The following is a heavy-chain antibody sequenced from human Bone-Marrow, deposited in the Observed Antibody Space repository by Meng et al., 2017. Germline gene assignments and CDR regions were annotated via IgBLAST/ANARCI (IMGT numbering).Heavy chain of an antibody. CDR3: ARASFHYYGSGSSIDY. Sequence: ASVKVSCKASGYPFTSYGISWVRQSPGQGLEWMGWISAYNGNTNYAQKLQGRVTMTTDTSTSTASMEGRSLRSDDTAVYYCARASFHYYGSGSSIDYWGQGTLVTVSS. CDR2: ISAYNGNT. D-gene: IGHD3-10*01. J-gene: IGHJ4*02. CDR1: GYPFTSYG. V-gene: IGHV1-18*01.